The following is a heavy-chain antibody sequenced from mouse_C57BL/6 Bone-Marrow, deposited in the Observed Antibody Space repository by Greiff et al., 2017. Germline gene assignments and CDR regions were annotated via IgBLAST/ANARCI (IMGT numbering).Heavy chain of an antibody. Sequence: EVKLVESGGGLVQPGGSLKLSCAASGFTFSDYGMAWVRQAPRKGPEWVAFISNLAYSTYYADTVTGRFTISRENAKNTLYLEMSSLRSEDTAMYYCARRWDYDDYYAMDYWGQGTSVTVSA. CDR1: GFTFSDYG. CDR2: ISNLAYST. V-gene: IGHV5-15*01. D-gene: IGHD2-4*01. CDR3: ARRWDYDDYYAMDY. J-gene: IGHJ4*01.